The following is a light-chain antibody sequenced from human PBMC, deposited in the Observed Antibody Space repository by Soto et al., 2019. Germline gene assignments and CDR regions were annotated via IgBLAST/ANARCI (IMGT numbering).Light chain of an antibody. Sequence: QPVLTQPASVSGSPGQSITISCTGTSSDVGGYNYVSWYQQNPGKAPKLMIYEVSNRPPGISNRFSGSKSGNPASRTISGLQAEDEADYYCSSYSSSSPLGHVIFGGGTKLTVL. CDR1: SSDVGGYNY. CDR2: EVS. J-gene: IGLJ2*01. V-gene: IGLV2-14*01. CDR3: SSYSSSSPLGHVI.